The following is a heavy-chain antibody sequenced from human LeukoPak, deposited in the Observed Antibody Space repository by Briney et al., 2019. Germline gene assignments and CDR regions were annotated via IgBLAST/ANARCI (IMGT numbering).Heavy chain of an antibody. CDR3: TRDVREAYDI. V-gene: IGHV3-7*01. Sequence: GWSLRLSCESSGFRFGGFWMNWVRQAPGKGPERVANINQDGSEKLSVDSVKGRFTISRDNAKNSLYLQMNSLRVEDTAVYYCTRDVREAYDIWGHGTMVTVSS. CDR2: INQDGSEK. D-gene: IGHD3-16*01. J-gene: IGHJ3*02. CDR1: GFRFGGFW.